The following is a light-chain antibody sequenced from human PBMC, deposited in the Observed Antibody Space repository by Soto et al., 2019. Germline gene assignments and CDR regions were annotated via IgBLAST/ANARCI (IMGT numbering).Light chain of an antibody. Sequence: EIVLTQSPATLSLSPGERATLYCRASQSVSSYLAWYQHKPGQAPRLLIYVASNMANGIPARFSGSGSGTDLTLTISSLKPEDFAVYSCQQRSNCPPTFGQGTKVEI. CDR2: VAS. J-gene: IGKJ1*01. CDR1: QSVSSY. CDR3: QQRSNCPPT. V-gene: IGKV3-11*01.